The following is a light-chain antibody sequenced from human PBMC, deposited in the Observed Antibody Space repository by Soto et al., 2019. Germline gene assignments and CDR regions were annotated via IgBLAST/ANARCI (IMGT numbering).Light chain of an antibody. CDR1: SSDVGFFNY. CDR2: EVT. J-gene: IGLJ1*01. Sequence: QSALTQPASVSGSPGQSITLSCTGTSSDVGFFNYVSWYQQHPGKAPKLMIYEVTNRPSGVSIRFSGSKSGNTASLTVSGLQAEDEADYYCSSYTGGNPSYVFGTGTKLTVL. CDR3: SSYTGGNPSYV. V-gene: IGLV2-14*01.